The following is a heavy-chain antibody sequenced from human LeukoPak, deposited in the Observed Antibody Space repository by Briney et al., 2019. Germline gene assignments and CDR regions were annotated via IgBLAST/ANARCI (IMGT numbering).Heavy chain of an antibody. CDR1: GFTFSSYV. J-gene: IGHJ4*02. D-gene: IGHD6-13*01. Sequence: PGRSLRLSCAASGFTFSSYVMHWVRQAPGKGLEWVAVISYDGSNKYYADSVKGRFTISRDNSKNTLYLQMNSLRAEDTAVYYCARDTVSSSWYYFDYWGQGTLVTVSS. CDR2: ISYDGSNK. CDR3: ARDTVSSSWYYFDY. V-gene: IGHV3-30*04.